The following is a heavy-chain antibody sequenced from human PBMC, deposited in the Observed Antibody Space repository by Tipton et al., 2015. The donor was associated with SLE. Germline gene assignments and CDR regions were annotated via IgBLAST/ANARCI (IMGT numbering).Heavy chain of an antibody. D-gene: IGHD3-16*01. CDR1: GGSFSGFY. CDR2: INHSGST. CDR3: ARALIGGDWYFDL. Sequence: LRLSCAVYGGSFSGFYWGWIRQPPGKGLEWIGEINHSGSTKCNPSLKSRVTISVDTSKNQFSLKLSSVTAADTAVYYCARALIGGDWYFDLWGRGTLVTVSS. J-gene: IGHJ2*01. V-gene: IGHV4-34*01.